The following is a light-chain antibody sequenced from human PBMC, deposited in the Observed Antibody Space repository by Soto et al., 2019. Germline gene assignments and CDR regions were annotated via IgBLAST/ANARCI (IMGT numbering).Light chain of an antibody. CDR3: SSYAGSNGVI. Sequence: QSALTQPPSASGSPGQSVTIPCTGTSSDVGAYSYVSWYQQYPGKAPELMIYEVTKRPSGVPDRFSGSKSGNTASLTVSGLQAEDEAAYYCSSYAGSNGVIFGGGTKLTVL. J-gene: IGLJ2*01. CDR2: EVT. CDR1: SSDVGAYSY. V-gene: IGLV2-8*01.